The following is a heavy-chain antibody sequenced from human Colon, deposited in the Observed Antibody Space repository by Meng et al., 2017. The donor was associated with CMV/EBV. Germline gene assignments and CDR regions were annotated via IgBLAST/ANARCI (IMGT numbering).Heavy chain of an antibody. Sequence: GESLKISCAASGFTFRDYGIHWVRQAPGKGLEWVSFIRYDGNNQYYSDSVKGRFTISRDNSRNTVFLQMNSLRAADTAVYYCAKREYCSGSSCYTLNYYYYAVDVWGQGTTVTVSS. CDR3: AKREYCSGSSCYTLNYYYYAVDV. J-gene: IGHJ6*02. V-gene: IGHV3-30*02. CDR2: IRYDGNNQ. D-gene: IGHD2-15*01. CDR1: GFTFRDYG.